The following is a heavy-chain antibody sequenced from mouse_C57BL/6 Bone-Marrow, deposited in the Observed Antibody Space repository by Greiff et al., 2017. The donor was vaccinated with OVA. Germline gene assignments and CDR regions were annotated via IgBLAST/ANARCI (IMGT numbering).Heavy chain of an antibody. J-gene: IGHJ2*01. Sequence: QVQLQQPGAELVKPGASVKMSCKASGYTFTSYWITWVKQRPGQGLEWIGDIYPGSGSTNYNEKFKSKATLTADKSSSTAYMQLSSLTYEDSAVYYCARGYYGRPFDYWGQGTTLTVSS. D-gene: IGHD1-1*01. CDR1: GYTFTSYW. CDR2: IYPGSGST. V-gene: IGHV1-55*01. CDR3: ARGYYGRPFDY.